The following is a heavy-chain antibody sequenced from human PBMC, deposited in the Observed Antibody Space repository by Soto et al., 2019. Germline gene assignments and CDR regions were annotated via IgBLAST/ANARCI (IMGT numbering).Heavy chain of an antibody. CDR2: IDPSDSCT. Sequence: PGESLKISCKGSGYSFTSYWISWVRQMPGKGLEWMGRIDPSDSCTNYSPSFQGHVTISADKSISTAYLQWSSLKASDTAMYYCARVSSGSAYYYYGMDVWGQGTTVTVSS. CDR3: ARVSSGSAYYYYGMDV. V-gene: IGHV5-10-1*01. J-gene: IGHJ6*02. D-gene: IGHD1-26*01. CDR1: GYSFTSYW.